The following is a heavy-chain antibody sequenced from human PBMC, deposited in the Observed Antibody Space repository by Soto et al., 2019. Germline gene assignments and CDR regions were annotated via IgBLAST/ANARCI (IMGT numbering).Heavy chain of an antibody. Sequence: EVQLVESGGGLVKPGGSLRLSCAASGFTFSSYSMNWVRQAPGKGLEWVSSISSSSSYIYYADSVKGRFTISRDNAKNSLYLQMNSLRAEDTAVYYCARNSIAAAGDGWDYWGQGTLVTVSS. J-gene: IGHJ4*02. CDR3: ARNSIAAAGDGWDY. D-gene: IGHD6-13*01. V-gene: IGHV3-21*01. CDR1: GFTFSSYS. CDR2: ISSSSSYI.